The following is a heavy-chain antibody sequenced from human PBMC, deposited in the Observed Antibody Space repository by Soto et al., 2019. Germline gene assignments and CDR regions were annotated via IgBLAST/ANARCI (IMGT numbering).Heavy chain of an antibody. CDR3: AKHLSTHPGGMDGAEYFQH. Sequence: QVQLVESGGGVVQPGRSLSLSCAASGFTFSSYGMHWVRQAPGKGLEWVAVISYDGSNKYYADSVTGIFTISRDNSKNTLYLHMNSLRAEDTAVYYCAKHLSTHPGGMDGAEYFQHWGHGTLVTVSS. CDR2: ISYDGSNK. D-gene: IGHD2-15*01. CDR1: GFTFSSYG. V-gene: IGHV3-30*18. J-gene: IGHJ1*01.